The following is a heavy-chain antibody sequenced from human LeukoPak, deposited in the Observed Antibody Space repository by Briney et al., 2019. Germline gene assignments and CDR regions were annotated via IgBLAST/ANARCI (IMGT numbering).Heavy chain of an antibody. D-gene: IGHD2-2*01. CDR1: GGSISSSSCY. CDR2: IYYSGST. Sequence: SETLSLTCTVSGGSISSSSCYWGWIRQPPGKGLECIGCIYYSGSTYYNPSLKSRVTISVDTSKNQFSLKLSSVTAADTAVYYCARVTIAAMWSDYYYYMDVWGKGTTVTVSS. V-gene: IGHV4-39*07. CDR3: ARVTIAAMWSDYYYYMDV. J-gene: IGHJ6*03.